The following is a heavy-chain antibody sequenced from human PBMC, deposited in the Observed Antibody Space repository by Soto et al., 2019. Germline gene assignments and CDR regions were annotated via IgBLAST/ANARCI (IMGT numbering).Heavy chain of an antibody. CDR3: AGHTIFGVVMTYYYYGMDV. J-gene: IGHJ6*02. CDR2: INSDGSST. Sequence: GWALRLACAASGVTFSSYWMHWVRQAPGKGLVWVSRINSDGSSTSYADSVKGRFTISRDNAKNTLYLQMNSLRAEDTAVYYCAGHTIFGVVMTYYYYGMDVWGQGTTVTVSS. D-gene: IGHD3-3*01. V-gene: IGHV3-74*01. CDR1: GVTFSSYW.